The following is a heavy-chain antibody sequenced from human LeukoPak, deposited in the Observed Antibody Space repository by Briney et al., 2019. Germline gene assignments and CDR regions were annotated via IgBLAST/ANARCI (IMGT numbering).Heavy chain of an antibody. J-gene: IGHJ4*02. Sequence: GGSLRLSCAASGFTFDDYAMHWGRQAPGKGLEWVSGISWNSGSINYADSVKGRFTISRDNAKNSLYLQMNSLKPEDTALYYCAKDRGAGSGFFDYWGQGALVTVSS. CDR2: ISWNSGSI. V-gene: IGHV3-9*01. CDR1: GFTFDDYA. D-gene: IGHD1-26*01. CDR3: AKDRGAGSGFFDY.